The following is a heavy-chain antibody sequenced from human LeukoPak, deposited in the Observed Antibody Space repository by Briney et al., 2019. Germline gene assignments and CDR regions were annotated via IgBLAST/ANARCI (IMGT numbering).Heavy chain of an antibody. J-gene: IGHJ4*02. V-gene: IGHV3-30-3*01. Sequence: GGSLRLSCAASGFTFSSYAMHWVRQAPGKGLEWVAVISYDGSNKYYADSVKGRFTISRDNSKNTLYLQMNSLRAEDTAVYYCARGVGRAVAGKGLDYWGQGTLVTVSS. CDR2: ISYDGSNK. CDR3: ARGVGRAVAGKGLDY. D-gene: IGHD6-19*01. CDR1: GFTFSSYA.